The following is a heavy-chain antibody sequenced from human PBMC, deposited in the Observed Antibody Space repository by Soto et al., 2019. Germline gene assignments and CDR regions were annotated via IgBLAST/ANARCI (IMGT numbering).Heavy chain of an antibody. CDR2: INPNSGGT. V-gene: IGHV1-2*04. D-gene: IGHD2-2*01. CDR3: ARVFFCSSTSCRNRFDP. J-gene: IGHJ5*02. CDR1: GYGLTGYY. Sequence: GASVKVSCKASGYGLTGYYMHWVRRAPGQGNEWMGWINPNSGGTNYAQKFQGWVTMTRDTSISTAYMELSRRRSGDTAVYYCARVFFCSSTSCRNRFDPWGQGTLVAVSS.